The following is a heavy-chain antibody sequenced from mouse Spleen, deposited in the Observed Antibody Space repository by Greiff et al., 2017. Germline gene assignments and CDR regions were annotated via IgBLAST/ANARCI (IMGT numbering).Heavy chain of an antibody. CDR2: IDPANGNT. Sequence: EVKLQQSGAELVKPGASVKLSCTASGFNIKDTYMHWVKQRPEQGLEWIGRIDPANGNTKYDPKFQGKATITADTSSNTAYLQLSSLTSEDTAVYYCARSDYFDYWGQGTTLTVSS. CDR3: ARSDYFDY. CDR1: GFNIKDTY. V-gene: IGHV14-3*02. J-gene: IGHJ2*01.